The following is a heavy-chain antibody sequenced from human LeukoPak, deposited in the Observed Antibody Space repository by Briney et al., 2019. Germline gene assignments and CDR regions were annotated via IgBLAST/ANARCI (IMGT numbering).Heavy chain of an antibody. V-gene: IGHV4-34*01. Sequence: SETLSLTCAVYGESFSAYYWSWIRQPPGKGLEWIGDINHSGTTNYNPSLKSRVTISVDTSKNQFSLKLNSVTAADTAVYYCARRYPSVRGANLRPQEVRKYYFDYWGQGTLVTVSS. D-gene: IGHD3-10*01. CDR1: GESFSAYY. J-gene: IGHJ4*02. CDR3: ARRYPSVRGANLRPQEVRKYYFDY. CDR2: INHSGTT.